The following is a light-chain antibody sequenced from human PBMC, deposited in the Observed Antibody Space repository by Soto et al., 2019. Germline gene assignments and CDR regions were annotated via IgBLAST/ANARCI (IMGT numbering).Light chain of an antibody. CDR1: QSVLYSSNNKNY. J-gene: IGKJ2*01. CDR3: QQYESTPPT. V-gene: IGKV4-1*01. CDR2: WAS. Sequence: DIVMTQSPDSLAVSLGERATINCKSSQSVLYSSNNKNYLAWYQQRPGQPPKLLIYWASTRESGVPDRFSGSGSGTDLTLTITSLQAEDVAVYYCQQYESTPPTFGQGTKVEIK.